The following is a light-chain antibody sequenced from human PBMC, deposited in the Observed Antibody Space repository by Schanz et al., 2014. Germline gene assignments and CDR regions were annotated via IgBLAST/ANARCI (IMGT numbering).Light chain of an antibody. J-gene: IGKJ5*01. CDR2: GAS. CDR3: QQYGSS. CDR1: QNINRN. Sequence: ERVMTQSPATLSVSPGERVTLSCRASQNINRNLAWYQQRPGQAPRLLIYGASTRATGIPDRFSGSGSGTDFTLTISRLEAEDFAVYYCQQYGSSFGQGTRLEIK. V-gene: IGKV3-20*01.